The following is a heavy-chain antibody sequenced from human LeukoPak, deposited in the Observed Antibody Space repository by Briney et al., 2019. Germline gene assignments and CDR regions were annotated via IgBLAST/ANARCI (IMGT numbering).Heavy chain of an antibody. Sequence: SETLSLTCTVSGGSISSYYWSWIRQPAGKGLEWIGRIYTSGSTNYNPSLESRVTMSVDTSKNQFSLKLSSVTAADTAVYYCARDAYDSSGLLRFLWFDPWGQGTLVTVSS. D-gene: IGHD3-22*01. CDR1: GGSISSYY. V-gene: IGHV4-4*07. J-gene: IGHJ5*02. CDR2: IYTSGST. CDR3: ARDAYDSSGLLRFLWFDP.